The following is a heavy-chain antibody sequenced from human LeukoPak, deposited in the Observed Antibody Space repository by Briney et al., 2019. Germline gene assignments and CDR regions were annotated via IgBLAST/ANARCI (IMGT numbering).Heavy chain of an antibody. CDR3: AKDVGYDILTGQYYFDY. CDR2: ISWNRGSI. J-gene: IGHJ4*02. CDR1: GFTFDDYA. V-gene: IGHV3-9*01. Sequence: GGSLRLSCAASGFTFDDYAMHWVRQAPGKGLEWVSGISWNRGSIGYADSVKGRFTISRDNAKNSLYLQMNSLRAEDTALYYCAKDVGYDILTGQYYFDYWGQGTLVTVSS. D-gene: IGHD3-9*01.